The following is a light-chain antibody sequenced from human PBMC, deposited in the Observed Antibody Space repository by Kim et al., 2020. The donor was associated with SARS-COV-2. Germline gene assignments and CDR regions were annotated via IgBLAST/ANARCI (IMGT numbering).Light chain of an antibody. CDR1: QSVSNYY. CDR3: QQHTNSPIMYS. Sequence: EILLTQAPGTLSLSPGERATLSCRASQSVSNYYLAWYQQKPGQAPSLVIYATSRRATGIPDRFSGSGSGTDFTLTISRLEPEDFAMYYCQQHTNSPIMYSFGQGTKLEI. CDR2: ATS. J-gene: IGKJ2*01. V-gene: IGKV3-20*01.